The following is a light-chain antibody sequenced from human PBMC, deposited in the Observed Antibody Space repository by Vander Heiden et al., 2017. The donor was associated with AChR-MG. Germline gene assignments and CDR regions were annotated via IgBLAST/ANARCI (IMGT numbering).Light chain of an antibody. J-gene: IGKJ3*01. Sequence: EIVLTQPPVTLSLSPGERATLSWRSSQVVSSYLAWYQQTPRQAPRLLIYDASNRATGIPGRFSGSGSGTDFTLTISSLEPEDFAVYYCQQRSNWHLFGPGTKVDIK. V-gene: IGKV3D-11*01. CDR1: QVVSSY. CDR2: DAS. CDR3: QQRSNWHL.